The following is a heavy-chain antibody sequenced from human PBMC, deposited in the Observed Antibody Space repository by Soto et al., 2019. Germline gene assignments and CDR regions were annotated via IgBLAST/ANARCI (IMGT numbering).Heavy chain of an antibody. Sequence: QVQLVQSGAEVRKPGASVKVSCKASGYSVTSYYIHWVRQAPGQGLEWMGIINPSGDTTTYAQRVQGRVAMTRDTSTNTIYMGLSRLRSEDTAVYFCSSRGPWFGEPWRCQYVDFWGQGTLVTVSS. J-gene: IGHJ4*02. CDR1: GYSVTSYY. CDR2: INPSGDTT. CDR3: SSRGPWFGEPWRCQYVDF. V-gene: IGHV1-46*03. D-gene: IGHD3-10*01.